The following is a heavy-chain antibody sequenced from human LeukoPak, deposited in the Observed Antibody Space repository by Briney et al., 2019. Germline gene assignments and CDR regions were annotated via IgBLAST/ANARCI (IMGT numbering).Heavy chain of an antibody. CDR3: ARDRYGDYLDY. Sequence: PGGSLRLSCAASGFTASTNYMSWVRQAPGKGLEWVSVIYSGGSTDYADSVKGRFTISRDNSKNTLHLQMNSLRAEDTAVYYCARDRYGDYLDYWGQGTRVTVSS. CDR1: GFTASTNY. CDR2: IYSGGST. J-gene: IGHJ4*02. D-gene: IGHD4-17*01. V-gene: IGHV3-66*01.